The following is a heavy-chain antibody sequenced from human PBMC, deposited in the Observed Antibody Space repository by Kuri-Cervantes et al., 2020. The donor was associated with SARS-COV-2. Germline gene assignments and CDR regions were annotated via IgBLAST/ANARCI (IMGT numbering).Heavy chain of an antibody. CDR2: IYSGGST. V-gene: IGHV3-53*01. CDR3: ARRTVGHFDL. Sequence: GESLKISCAASGFTVSSNYMSWVRQAPGKGLEWVSVIYSGGSTYYADSVKGRFTISRDNSKNTLYLQMNSLRAEDTAVYYCARRTVGHFDLWGRGTLVTVSS. CDR1: GFTVSSNY. D-gene: IGHD3-16*01. J-gene: IGHJ2*01.